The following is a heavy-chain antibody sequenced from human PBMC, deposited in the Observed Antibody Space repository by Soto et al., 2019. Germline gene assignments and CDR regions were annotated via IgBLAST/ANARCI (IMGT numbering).Heavy chain of an antibody. CDR2: INWNSGTI. V-gene: IGHV3-9*01. J-gene: IGHJ6*03. Sequence: VQLVESGGGLVQPGRSLRLSCAASGFTFDDYAMHWVRQAPGKGLEWVSGINWNSGTIDYADSVKGRFTISRDNAKQSLYLQMNSLRAEDTALYYCAKDNIAAGNYYYYYYMDVWGKGTTVTVSS. D-gene: IGHD6-25*01. CDR1: GFTFDDYA. CDR3: AKDNIAAGNYYYYYYMDV.